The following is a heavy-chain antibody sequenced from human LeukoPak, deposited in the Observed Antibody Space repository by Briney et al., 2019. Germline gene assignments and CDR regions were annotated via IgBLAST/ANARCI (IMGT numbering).Heavy chain of an antibody. J-gene: IGHJ6*03. Sequence: SETLSLTCTVSGGSISSYYWSWIRQPPGKGLEWTGYIYYSGSTNYNPSLKSRVTISVDTSKNQFSLKLSSVTAADTAVYYCARGCPFTIFGVVIPDYYYYYMDVWGKGTTVTVSS. V-gene: IGHV4-59*01. D-gene: IGHD3-3*01. CDR1: GGSISSYY. CDR2: IYYSGST. CDR3: ARGCPFTIFGVVIPDYYYYYMDV.